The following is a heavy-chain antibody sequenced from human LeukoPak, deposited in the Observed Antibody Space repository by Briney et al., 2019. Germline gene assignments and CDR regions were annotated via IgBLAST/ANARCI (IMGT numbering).Heavy chain of an antibody. D-gene: IGHD1-26*01. J-gene: IGHJ5*02. CDR2: IYYSGTT. CDR1: GGSISRGGYY. V-gene: IGHV4-31*03. CDR3: ARYSGAGEAGWLDP. Sequence: SQTLSLTCTVSGGSISRGGYYRSWLRQHPGKGLEWIGYIYYSGTTYYNPSLMSRLTISVDTSKNQFSLNLSSVTAADTAVYYCARYSGAGEAGWLDPWGQGTLVTVSS.